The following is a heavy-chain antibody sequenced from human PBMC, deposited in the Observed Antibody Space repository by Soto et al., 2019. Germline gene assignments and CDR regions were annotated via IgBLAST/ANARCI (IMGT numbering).Heavy chain of an antibody. D-gene: IGHD3-16*01. CDR3: ATLGAQNDH. V-gene: IGHV1-69*09. CDR1: GDVFSTDT. J-gene: IGHJ5*02. CDR2: IIPFLNLS. Sequence: QGVLLQSGADVKEPGSSVNISCKTFGDVFSTDTINWVRQAPGQGLLWMGSIIPFLNLSNIEPTFMDRLSITADESKGTAYRKLRDLTREDSASYFCATLGAQNDHWGHGPRITVSS.